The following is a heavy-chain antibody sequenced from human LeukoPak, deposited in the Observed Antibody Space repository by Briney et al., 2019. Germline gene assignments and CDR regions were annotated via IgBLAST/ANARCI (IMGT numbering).Heavy chain of an antibody. J-gene: IGHJ4*02. V-gene: IGHV3-48*02. D-gene: IGHD1-26*01. CDR3: ASSGSYRFDY. Sequence: GGSLRLSCTASGFTFSSYSMNWVRQAPGKGLEWVSHITASGTAMFYADSVKGRFTISRDNAKNSLYLQMNSLRDEDTAVYYCASSGSYRFDYWGQGTLVTVSS. CDR2: ITASGTAM. CDR1: GFTFSSYS.